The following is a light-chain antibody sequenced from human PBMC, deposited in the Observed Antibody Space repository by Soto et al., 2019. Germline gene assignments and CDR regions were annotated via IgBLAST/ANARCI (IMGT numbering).Light chain of an antibody. CDR1: QSVSSSY. CDR2: GAS. V-gene: IGKV3-20*01. Sequence: EIVLTQSPGSLSLSRGERAALCCRSSQSVSSSYLAWYQQKPGQAPRLLIYGASSRATGIPDRFSGSGSGTDFTLTISRLEPEDFAVYYCQQYGGSPITFGLGTRLEI. CDR3: QQYGGSPIT. J-gene: IGKJ5*01.